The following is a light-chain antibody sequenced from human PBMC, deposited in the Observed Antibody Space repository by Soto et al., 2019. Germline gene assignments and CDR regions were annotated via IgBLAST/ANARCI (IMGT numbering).Light chain of an antibody. V-gene: IGLV1-44*01. Sequence: QSVLTQPPSASGTPGQRVTISCSGGSSNIGSHTVNWYQHLPGTAPKLLIYSNNQRPSGVPDRFSGSVSGTSASLAISGLQSEVEADYYCAAWHDSLNGPVFGGGTKVTVL. CDR3: AAWHDSLNGPV. J-gene: IGLJ2*01. CDR1: SSNIGSHT. CDR2: SNN.